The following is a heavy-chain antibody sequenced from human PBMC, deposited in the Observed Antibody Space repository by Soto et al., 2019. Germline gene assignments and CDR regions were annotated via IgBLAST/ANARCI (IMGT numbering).Heavy chain of an antibody. CDR1: GGSFSGYY. V-gene: IGHV4-34*01. CDR2: INHSGST. CDR3: ARGGPYSSSPFDY. Sequence: PSETLSLTCAVYGGSFSGYYWSWIRQPPGKGLEWIGEINHSGSTNYNPSLKSRVTISVDTSKNQFSLKLSSVTAADTAVYYCARGGPYSSSPFDYWGQGTLVTVSS. J-gene: IGHJ4*02. D-gene: IGHD6-6*01.